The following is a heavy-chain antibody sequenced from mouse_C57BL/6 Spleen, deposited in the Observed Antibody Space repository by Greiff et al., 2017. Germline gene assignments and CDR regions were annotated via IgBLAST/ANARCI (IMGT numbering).Heavy chain of an antibody. Sequence: EVQLVESEGGLVQPGSSMKLSCTASGFTFSDYYMAWVRQVPEKGLEWVANISYDGSSTYYLDSLKSRFIISRDNAKNILYLQMSSLKSEDTATYYCARASLYYDYDRGYFDVWGTGTTVTVSS. D-gene: IGHD2-4*01. CDR2: ISYDGSST. CDR3: ARASLYYDYDRGYFDV. CDR1: GFTFSDYY. V-gene: IGHV5-16*01. J-gene: IGHJ1*03.